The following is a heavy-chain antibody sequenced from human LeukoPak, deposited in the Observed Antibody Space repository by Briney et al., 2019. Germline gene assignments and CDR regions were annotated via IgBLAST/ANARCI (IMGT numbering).Heavy chain of an antibody. CDR3: ARDSDSSSWSRRFDP. CDR2: IIPIFGTA. CDR1: GGTFSSYA. Sequence: SVKVSCKASGGTFSSYAISWVRQAPGQGLEWMGGIIPIFGTANYAQKFQGRVTITADESTSTAYMELGSLRSEDTAVYYCARDSDSSSWSRRFDPWGQGTLVTVSS. D-gene: IGHD6-13*01. J-gene: IGHJ5*02. V-gene: IGHV1-69*01.